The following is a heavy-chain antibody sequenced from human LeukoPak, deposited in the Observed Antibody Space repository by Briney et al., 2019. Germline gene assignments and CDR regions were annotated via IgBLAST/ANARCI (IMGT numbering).Heavy chain of an antibody. CDR2: ISSSGSTI. D-gene: IGHD6-13*01. CDR3: ARELAQKFDY. J-gene: IGHJ4*02. V-gene: IGHV3-48*03. Sequence: PGGSLRLSCAASGFTFSSYEMNWVRQAPGKGLEWVSYISSSGSTIYYADSVKGRFTISRDNAKNSLYLQMNSLRAEDTAVYYYARELAQKFDYWGQGTLVTVSS. CDR1: GFTFSSYE.